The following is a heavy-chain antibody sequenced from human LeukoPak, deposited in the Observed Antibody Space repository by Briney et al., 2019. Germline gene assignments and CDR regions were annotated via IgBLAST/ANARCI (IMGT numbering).Heavy chain of an antibody. J-gene: IGHJ4*02. Sequence: TGGSLRPSCAASGFTFSSYSMNWVRQAPGKGLEWVSSISSSSSYIYYADSVKGRFTISRDNAKNSLYLQMNSLRAEDTAVYYCARDLRIVVVPAAISDYWGQGTLVTVSS. D-gene: IGHD2-2*01. CDR1: GFTFSSYS. CDR2: ISSSSSYI. CDR3: ARDLRIVVVPAAISDY. V-gene: IGHV3-21*01.